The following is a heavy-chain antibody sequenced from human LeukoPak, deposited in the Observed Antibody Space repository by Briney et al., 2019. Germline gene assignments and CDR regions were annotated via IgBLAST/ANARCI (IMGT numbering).Heavy chain of an antibody. CDR1: GFTVSSNY. Sequence: GGSLRLSCAASGFTVSSNYVTWVRQAPGKGLEWVSVFYSGGGTYYAHSVKGRFTISRDSSKNTLYLQMNSLRAEDTAVYYCARITRSGGPNYYMEVWGKGTTVTVS. CDR3: ARITRSGGPNYYMEV. CDR2: FYSGGGT. J-gene: IGHJ6*03. D-gene: IGHD3-16*01. V-gene: IGHV3-53*01.